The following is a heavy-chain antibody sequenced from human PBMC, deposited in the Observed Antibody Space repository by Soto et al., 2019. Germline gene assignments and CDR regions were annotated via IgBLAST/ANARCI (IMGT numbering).Heavy chain of an antibody. Sequence: QVQLVESGGDVVQPGRSLRLSCAASGFTFSTYGMHWVRQAPGKGLEWVAVIWYDGSNKYYADSVKGRFTISRDNSKNTLYLQMNSLRAEDTAVYYCARDSNSYGMDVWGQGTTVTVSS. CDR3: ARDSNSYGMDV. CDR2: IWYDGSNK. CDR1: GFTFSTYG. V-gene: IGHV3-33*01. J-gene: IGHJ6*02.